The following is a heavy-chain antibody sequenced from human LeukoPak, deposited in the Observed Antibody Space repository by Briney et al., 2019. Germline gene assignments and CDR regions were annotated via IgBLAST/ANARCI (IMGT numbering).Heavy chain of an antibody. Sequence: GASVKVSCKASGYTFTSYSINWVRQAPGQGLEWMGIINPSGGSTTYAQKFQGRVTMTRDTSTSTVYMELSSLRSEDTAVYYCARGYCSSTSCYYYYYYYMDVWGKGTTVTVSS. V-gene: IGHV1-46*03. D-gene: IGHD2-2*01. J-gene: IGHJ6*03. CDR3: ARGYCSSTSCYYYYYYYMDV. CDR2: INPSGGST. CDR1: GYTFTSYS.